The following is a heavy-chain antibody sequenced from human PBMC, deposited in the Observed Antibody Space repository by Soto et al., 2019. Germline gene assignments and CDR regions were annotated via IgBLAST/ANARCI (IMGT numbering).Heavy chain of an antibody. V-gene: IGHV4-59*08. Sequence: SETLSLTCTVSGGSISSYYWSWIRQPPGKGLEWIGYIYYSGSTNYNPSLKSRVTISVDTSKNQFSLKLSSVTAADTAVYYCARHRYSGYDGPSFDYWGQGTLVTVSS. CDR2: IYYSGST. CDR1: GGSISSYY. D-gene: IGHD5-12*01. J-gene: IGHJ4*02. CDR3: ARHRYSGYDGPSFDY.